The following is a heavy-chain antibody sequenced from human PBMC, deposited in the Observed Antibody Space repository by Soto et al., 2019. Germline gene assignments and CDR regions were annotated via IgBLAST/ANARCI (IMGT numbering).Heavy chain of an antibody. CDR1: GFTFRGRS. CDR3: ARGWFGPDV. Sequence: EVQLVESGGGLVPPGGSLRLSCAASGFTFRGRSMHWVRQAPGKGLVWVAGIDNAGTDSTYADSVKGRFTSSRDNPKNKLYLQMSSLRVEDTAMYYCARGWFGPDVWGRGTTVAVSS. J-gene: IGHJ6*04. D-gene: IGHD3-10*01. CDR2: IDNAGTDS. V-gene: IGHV3-74*01.